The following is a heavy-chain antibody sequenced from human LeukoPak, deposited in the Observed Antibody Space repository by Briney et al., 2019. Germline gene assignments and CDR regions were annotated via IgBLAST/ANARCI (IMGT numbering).Heavy chain of an antibody. Sequence: SVKVSCKASGGTFSSYAISWVRQAPGQGLEWMGRIIPILGIANYAQKFQGRVTITADKSTSTAYMELSSLRSEDTAVYYCARDRVVGDGYNFPPTFDPWGQGTLVTVSS. V-gene: IGHV1-69*04. J-gene: IGHJ5*02. CDR2: IIPILGIA. CDR1: GGTFSSYA. CDR3: ARDRVVGDGYNFPPTFDP. D-gene: IGHD5-24*01.